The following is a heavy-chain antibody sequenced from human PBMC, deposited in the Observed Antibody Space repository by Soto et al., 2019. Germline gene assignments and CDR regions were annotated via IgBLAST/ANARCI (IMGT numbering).Heavy chain of an antibody. CDR2: IYHSGST. Sequence: SETLSLTCTVSGGSISSYYWSWIRQPPGKGLEWIGYIYHSGSTNYNPSLKSRVTISVDTSKNQFSLKLTSVNAADTAVYYCAGTSSLQWYYMDVWDKGTTVTVSS. V-gene: IGHV4-59*01. J-gene: IGHJ6*03. CDR3: AGTSSLQWYYMDV. D-gene: IGHD1-7*01. CDR1: GGSISSYY.